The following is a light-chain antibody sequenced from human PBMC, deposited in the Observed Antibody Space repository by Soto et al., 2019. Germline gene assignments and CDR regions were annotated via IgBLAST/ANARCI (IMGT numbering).Light chain of an antibody. Sequence: DTVLTQSPGTLSLSPGERATLSCRASQSVSSRYLAWYQQKPGQAPRLLIYSTSSRATGIPDRFSGSGSGTDFTLTIIRLEPEDFAVYYCQQFGISPSMYSFGQGTKLEIK. CDR3: QQFGISPSMYS. CDR1: QSVSSRY. J-gene: IGKJ2*03. CDR2: STS. V-gene: IGKV3-20*01.